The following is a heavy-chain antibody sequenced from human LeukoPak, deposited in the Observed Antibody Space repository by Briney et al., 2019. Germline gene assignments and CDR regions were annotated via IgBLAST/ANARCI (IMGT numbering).Heavy chain of an antibody. J-gene: IGHJ3*02. CDR2: INQDGSEK. CDR1: GFTLSSYW. V-gene: IGHV3-7*04. CDR3: ARYFAGSGYYDAFDI. Sequence: PGGSLRLSCAASGFTLSSYWMTWVRQAPGKGLEWVANINQDGSEKYYVDSVKGRFTISRDNAKNSLYLQMNSLRAEDTAVYHSARYFAGSGYYDAFDIWGQGTMVTVSS. D-gene: IGHD3-22*01.